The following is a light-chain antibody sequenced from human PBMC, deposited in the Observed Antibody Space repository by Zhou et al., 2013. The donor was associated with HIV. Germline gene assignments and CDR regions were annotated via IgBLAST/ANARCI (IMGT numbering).Light chain of an antibody. V-gene: IGKV3-20*01. CDR1: QSVSNNF. CDR3: QQYASSPRT. CDR2: GAS. J-gene: IGKJ1*01. Sequence: EIVLTQSPGTLSLSPGERATLSCRASQSVSNNFLAWYQQKPGQAPRLLISGASSRAAGIPDRFSGSGSGTDFTLTISRLEPEDFAVYSCQQYASSPRTFGQGTKVEIK.